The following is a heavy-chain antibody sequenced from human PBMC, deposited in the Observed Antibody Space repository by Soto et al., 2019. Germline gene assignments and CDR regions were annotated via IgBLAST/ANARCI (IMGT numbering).Heavy chain of an antibody. CDR1: GYTFSNYY. CDR3: ARVAGDRTAFDI. V-gene: IGHV1-2*04. J-gene: IGHJ3*02. Sequence: ASVKVSCKTSGYTFSNYYMNWVRQAPGQGLEWMGWINPNSGVTNYAQNFQGWVTLTRDTSISTAYMELSRLRSDDTAVYYCARVAGDRTAFDIWGQGTMVTVSS. CDR2: INPNSGVT. D-gene: IGHD3-10*01.